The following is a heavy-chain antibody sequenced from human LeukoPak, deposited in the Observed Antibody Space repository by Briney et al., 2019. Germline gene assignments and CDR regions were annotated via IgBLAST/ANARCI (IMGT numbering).Heavy chain of an antibody. J-gene: IGHJ4*02. CDR3: ARGSYYYDSSGYSETGEID. D-gene: IGHD3-22*01. CDR2: IYYSGST. V-gene: IGHV4-59*01. Sequence: SGTLSLTCTVSGGSISSYYWSWIRQPPGKGLEWIGYIYYSGSTNYNPSLKSRVTISVDTSENQFSLKLSSVTAADTAVYYCARGSYYYDSSGYSETGEIDWGQGTLVTVSS. CDR1: GGSISSYY.